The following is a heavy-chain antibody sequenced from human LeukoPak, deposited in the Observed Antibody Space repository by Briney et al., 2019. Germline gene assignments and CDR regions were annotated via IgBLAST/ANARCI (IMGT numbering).Heavy chain of an antibody. CDR2: IYTSGST. CDR3: ARRNYYGSGSHMDV. CDR1: GGSISSYY. V-gene: IGHV4-4*07. J-gene: IGHJ6*02. D-gene: IGHD3-10*01. Sequence: SETLSLTCTVSGGSISSYYWSWIRQPAGKGLEWIGRIYTSGSTNYNPSLKSRVTMSVDTSKNQFSLKLSSVTAADTAVYYCARRNYYGSGSHMDVWGQGTTVTVSS.